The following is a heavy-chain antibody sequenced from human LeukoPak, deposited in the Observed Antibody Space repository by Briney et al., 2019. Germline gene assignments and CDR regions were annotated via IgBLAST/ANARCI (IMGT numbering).Heavy chain of an antibody. Sequence: GGSLRLSCAASGFTFSDYYMSWIRQAPGKGLEWVSYISSSGSTIYYAGSVKGRFTISRDNAKNSLYLQMNSLRAEDTAVYYCATNMVRGVMDDYYYYYGMDVWGQGTTVTVSS. V-gene: IGHV3-11*01. D-gene: IGHD3-10*01. J-gene: IGHJ6*02. CDR2: ISSSGSTI. CDR3: ATNMVRGVMDDYYYYYGMDV. CDR1: GFTFSDYY.